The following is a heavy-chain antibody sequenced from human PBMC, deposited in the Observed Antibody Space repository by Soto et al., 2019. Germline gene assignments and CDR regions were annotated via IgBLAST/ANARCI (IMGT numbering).Heavy chain of an antibody. Sequence: SETLSLTCTLSGGSVRAPDWWNWVRQSPDKGLEWIAEVHISGHSNYNPSLRSRVSVSIDSSKNQFYLNLNSVTAADTAIYYCARVRQGCSANNCYFDPWGQGXRVTVSS. V-gene: IGHV4-4*02. CDR1: GGSVRAPDW. CDR2: VHISGHS. CDR3: ARVRQGCSANNCYFDP. D-gene: IGHD1-1*01. J-gene: IGHJ5*01.